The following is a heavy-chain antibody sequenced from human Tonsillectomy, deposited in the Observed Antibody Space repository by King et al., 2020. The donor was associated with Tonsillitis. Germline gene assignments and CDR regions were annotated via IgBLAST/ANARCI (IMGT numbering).Heavy chain of an antibody. J-gene: IGHJ4*02. CDR2: ISGSGGSA. CDR3: AKCRGVGTAMVPDY. CDR1: GFPFRNSA. D-gene: IGHD5-18*01. Sequence: EVQLVESGGDLVQPGGSLRVSCAASGFPFRNSAMIWVRQAPGKGLEWVSGISGSGGSAYYADSVRGRFTISRDNSKNTLYLQMNSLRAEDTAVYYCAKCRGVGTAMVPDYWGQGTLVTVSS. V-gene: IGHV3-23*04.